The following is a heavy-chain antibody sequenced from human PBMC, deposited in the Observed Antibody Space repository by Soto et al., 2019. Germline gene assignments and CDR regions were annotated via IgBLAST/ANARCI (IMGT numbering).Heavy chain of an antibody. CDR3: ARDFTIFGVATDAFDI. D-gene: IGHD3-3*01. CDR1: GYTFTSYY. J-gene: IGHJ3*02. CDR2: INPSGGST. Sequence: ASVKVSCKASGYTFTSYYMHWVRQAPGQGLEWMGIINPSGGSTSYAQKFQGRVTMTRDTSTSTVYMELSSLRSEDTAVYYCARDFTIFGVATDAFDIWGQGTMVTVSS. V-gene: IGHV1-46*01.